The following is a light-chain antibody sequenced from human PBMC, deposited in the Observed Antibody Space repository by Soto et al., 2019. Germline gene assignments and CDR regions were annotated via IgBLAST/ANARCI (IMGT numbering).Light chain of an antibody. J-gene: IGKJ5*01. CDR1: QSITNW. CDR2: MAS. V-gene: IGKV1-5*03. Sequence: DIQLTQSPSTLSASVGDRVTITCRASQSITNWLAWYQQKPGKAPKVLIHMASSLKSGVPSRFSGSGSGTEFTLTITSLQPDDSATYYCQQYYSYPSITFGQGTRLEIK. CDR3: QQYYSYPSIT.